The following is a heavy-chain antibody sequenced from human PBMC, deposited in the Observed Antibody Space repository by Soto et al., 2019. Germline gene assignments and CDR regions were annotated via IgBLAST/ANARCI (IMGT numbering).Heavy chain of an antibody. J-gene: IGHJ6*02. Sequence: GGSLRLSCSASGFTFSSYAMHWVRQAPGKGLKYVSAISSNGGSTYYADSVKGRFTISRDNSKNTLYLQMSSLRAEDTAVYYCVKDVKGLRKTNMDVWGQGTTVTVSS. CDR2: ISSNGGST. CDR3: VKDVKGLRKTNMDV. CDR1: GFTFSSYA. V-gene: IGHV3-64D*08. D-gene: IGHD5-12*01.